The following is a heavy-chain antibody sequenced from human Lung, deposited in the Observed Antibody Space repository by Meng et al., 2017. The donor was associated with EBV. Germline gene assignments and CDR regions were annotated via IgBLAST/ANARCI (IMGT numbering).Heavy chain of an antibody. J-gene: IGHJ4*02. CDR2: ISYDGSNK. CDR1: GFTFSSYA. V-gene: IGHV3-30-3*01. D-gene: IGHD3-10*01. Sequence: QVQLVESGGGVVQPGRSLRLSCAASGFTFSSYAMHWVRQAPGKGLEWVAVISYDGSNKYYADSVKGRFTISRDNSKNTLYLQMNSLRAEDTAVYYCAREGTLWFGELLSPLDYWGQGTLVTVSS. CDR3: AREGTLWFGELLSPLDY.